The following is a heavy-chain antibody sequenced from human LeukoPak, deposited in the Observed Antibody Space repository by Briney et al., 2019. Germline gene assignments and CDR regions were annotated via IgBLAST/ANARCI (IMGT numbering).Heavy chain of an antibody. V-gene: IGHV3-23*01. CDR1: GFTFSSYA. CDR3: ANLPTYYYDSSGYYSDY. CDR2: ISGSGSST. D-gene: IGHD3-22*01. J-gene: IGHJ4*02. Sequence: GGSLRLSCAASGFTFSSYAMSWVRQAPGKGLEWVSAISGSGSSTYYADSVKGRFTISRDNSKNTLYLQMNSLRAEDTAVYYCANLPTYYYDSSGYYSDYWGQGTLVTVSS.